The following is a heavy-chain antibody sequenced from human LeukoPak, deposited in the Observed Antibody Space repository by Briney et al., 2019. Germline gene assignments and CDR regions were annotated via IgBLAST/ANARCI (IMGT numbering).Heavy chain of an antibody. CDR2: ISGSSHDI. CDR3: VRWAREADV. V-gene: IGHV3-11*03. Sequence: GGSLRLSCVASGFTLSDHYMNWIRQTPGKGLEWLSYISGSSHDIKYADSVEGRFTVYRDNSKRSLYLEMNSLRVEDTAVYYCVRWAREADVWGQGAQVIVSS. D-gene: IGHD2-15*01. J-gene: IGHJ4*02. CDR1: GFTLSDHY.